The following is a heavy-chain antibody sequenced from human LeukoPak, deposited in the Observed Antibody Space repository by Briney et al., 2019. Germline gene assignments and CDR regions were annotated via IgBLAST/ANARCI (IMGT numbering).Heavy chain of an antibody. V-gene: IGHV4-59*08. CDR1: GGSIRSYY. D-gene: IGHD6-19*01. Sequence: PSETLSLTCTVSGGSIRSYYRSWIRQPPGKGPEWIGYIYYSGSTNYNPSLKSRVTISVDTSKNQFSLKLSSVTAADTAVYYCARQLDGYSSGWYDYWGQGTLVTVSS. CDR2: IYYSGST. CDR3: ARQLDGYSSGWYDY. J-gene: IGHJ4*02.